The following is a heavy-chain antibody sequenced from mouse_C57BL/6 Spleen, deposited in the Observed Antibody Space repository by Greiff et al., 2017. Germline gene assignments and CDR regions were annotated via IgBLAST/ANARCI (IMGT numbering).Heavy chain of an antibody. J-gene: IGHJ2*01. CDR2: IYPSDSET. D-gene: IGHD4-1*01. CDR1: GYTFTSYW. CDR3: AQLTGTDY. V-gene: IGHV1-61*01. Sequence: QVQLKQPGAELVRPGSSVKLSCKASGYTFTSYWMDWVKQRPGQGLEWIGNIYPSDSETHYNQKFKDKATLTVDKSSSTAYMQLSSLTSEDSAVYYCAQLTGTDYWGQGTTLTVSS.